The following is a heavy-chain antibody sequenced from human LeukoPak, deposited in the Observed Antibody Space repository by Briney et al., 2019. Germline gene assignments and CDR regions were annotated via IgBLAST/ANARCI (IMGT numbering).Heavy chain of an antibody. CDR2: INARGDT. J-gene: IGHJ5*02. Sequence: SETLSLTCAVYGWSFNVYYWNWIRQPPGKGLEWIGEINARGDTNYNPSLKSRVTISVDTSKSQFSLRLTSIIAADTAFYYCARGQVPAARGYNWFDPWGQGTLVTVSS. D-gene: IGHD2-2*01. CDR3: ARGQVPAARGYNWFDP. V-gene: IGHV4-34*01. CDR1: GWSFNVYY.